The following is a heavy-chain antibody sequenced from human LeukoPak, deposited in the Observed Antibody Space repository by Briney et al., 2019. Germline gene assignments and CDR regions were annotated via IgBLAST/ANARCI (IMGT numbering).Heavy chain of an antibody. V-gene: IGHV3-23*01. CDR1: GFAFNNYA. J-gene: IGHJ4*02. CDR3: XXXXXYSGYSYTFDS. D-gene: IGHD5-12*01. CDR2: VGGSGYYT. Sequence: GGSLRLSCAASGFAFNNYAMSWVRQAPGKGLEWVSGVGGSGYYTYYADSVKGRFTISRDNSKNTLYLQMNSLRVEDSAMYYXXXXXXYSGYSYTFDSWGPGALVTVSS.